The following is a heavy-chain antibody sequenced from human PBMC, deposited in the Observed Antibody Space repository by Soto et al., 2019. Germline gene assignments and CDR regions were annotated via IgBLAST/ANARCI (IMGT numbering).Heavy chain of an antibody. CDR3: AKGSSSWHEYFQH. D-gene: IGHD6-13*01. CDR2: ISGSGGST. CDR1: GFTFSSYA. J-gene: IGHJ1*01. V-gene: IGHV3-23*01. Sequence: EVQLLESGGGLVQPGGSLRLSCAASGFTFSSYAMSWVRQAPGKGLAWVSAISGSGGSTYYADSVKGRFTISRDNSKNTLYLQMNSLRAEDTAVYYCAKGSSSWHEYFQHWGQGNLVTVSS.